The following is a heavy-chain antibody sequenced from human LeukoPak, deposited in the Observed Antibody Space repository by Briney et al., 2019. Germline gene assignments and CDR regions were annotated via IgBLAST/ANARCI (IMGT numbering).Heavy chain of an antibody. Sequence: KPSETLSLTCTVSGGSISSSSYYWGWVRQPPGKGLEWIGSIYYSGSTYYNPSLNSRVTISVDTSKNQFSLKLSSVTAADTAVYYCAGNGASYGDYDHGFDYWGQGTLVTVSS. CDR2: IYYSGST. CDR1: GGSISSSSYY. D-gene: IGHD4-17*01. CDR3: AGNGASYGDYDHGFDY. V-gene: IGHV4-39*01. J-gene: IGHJ4*02.